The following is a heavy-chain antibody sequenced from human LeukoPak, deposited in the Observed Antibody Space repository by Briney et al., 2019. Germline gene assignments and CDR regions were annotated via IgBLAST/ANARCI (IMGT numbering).Heavy chain of an antibody. CDR1: GVSINTYY. CDR2: IYYSGST. Sequence: ASETLSLTCTVSGVSINTYYWSWIRQPPGKGLEWIGYIYYSGSTNYNPSLKSRVTISIDTSKIQFSLKLTPVTAADTAVYYCAREHYTSGWYIRDWGQGTLVTVSS. CDR3: AREHYTSGWYIRD. V-gene: IGHV4-59*01. J-gene: IGHJ4*02. D-gene: IGHD6-19*01.